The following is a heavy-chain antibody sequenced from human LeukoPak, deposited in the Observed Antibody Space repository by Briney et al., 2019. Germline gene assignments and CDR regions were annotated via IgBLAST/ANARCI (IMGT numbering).Heavy chain of an antibody. CDR1: GFTFSSYS. D-gene: IGHD3-10*01. CDR2: ITSNSANM. V-gene: IGHV3-21*01. Sequence: GGSLRLSCAASGFTFSSYSMNWVRQAPGKGLEWVSSITSNSANMYYGDSVKGRFTISRDNAKNSLYLQMNSLRAEDTAVYYCAREAYGSGNYPFDLWGQGTLVTVSS. CDR3: AREAYGSGNYPFDL. J-gene: IGHJ4*02.